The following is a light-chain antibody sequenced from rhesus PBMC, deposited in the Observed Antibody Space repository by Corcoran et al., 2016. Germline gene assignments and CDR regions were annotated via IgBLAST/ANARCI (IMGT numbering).Light chain of an antibody. CDR2: GVS. CDR3: EHSLHTPFT. V-gene: IGKV2-78*01. CDR1: QSLFHSNGHTY. J-gene: IGKJ3*01. Sequence: IVMTQTPLSLGVTPGEPAAISCRSSQSLFHSNGHTYLHWYLKKPGQSPPLLISGVSNRASGVPDRCSGTGSCTDFTLKISRVEAEEVGVYYCEHSLHTPFTFGPGTKMDIK.